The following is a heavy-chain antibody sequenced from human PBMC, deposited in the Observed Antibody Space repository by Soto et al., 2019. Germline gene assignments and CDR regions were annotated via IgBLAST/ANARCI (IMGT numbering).Heavy chain of an antibody. CDR2: INAGNGNT. V-gene: IGHV1-3*01. J-gene: IGHJ4*02. CDR1: GYTFTSYA. CDR3: ARRLPKIAAAGYYFVD. Sequence: ASVKVSCKASGYTFTSYAMHWVRQAPGQRLEWMGWINAGNGNTKYSQKFQGRVTITRDTSASTAYMELSSLRSEDTAVYYCARRLPKIAAAGYYFVDRGPGILVTVAS. D-gene: IGHD6-13*01.